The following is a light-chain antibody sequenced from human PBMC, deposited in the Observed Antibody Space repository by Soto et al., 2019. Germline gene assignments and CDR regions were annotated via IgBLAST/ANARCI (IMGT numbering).Light chain of an antibody. CDR3: QQYMSSVT. Sequence: EIVLTQSPGSLSLSPGQRATLSCRASQSVDTTFFAWYQKKPGQAPRLLIQGASKRATGIPDRFSGSGSGTDFNLIISRLAPEDFAVYYCQQYMSSVTFGQGTKVDIK. V-gene: IGKV3-20*01. J-gene: IGKJ1*01. CDR2: GAS. CDR1: QSVDTTF.